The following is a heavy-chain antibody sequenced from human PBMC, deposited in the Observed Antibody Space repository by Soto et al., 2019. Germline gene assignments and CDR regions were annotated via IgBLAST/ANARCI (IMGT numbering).Heavy chain of an antibody. Sequence: GASVKVSCKASGGTFSSYAISWVRQAPGQGLEWMGGIIPIFGTANYAQKFQGRVTITADESTSTAYMELSSLRSEDTAVFYCAGFIVVVPVGDYYYGMDVWGQGTTVTVSS. J-gene: IGHJ6*02. CDR2: IIPIFGTA. V-gene: IGHV1-69*13. CDR1: GGTFSSYA. CDR3: AGFIVVVPVGDYYYGMDV. D-gene: IGHD2-2*01.